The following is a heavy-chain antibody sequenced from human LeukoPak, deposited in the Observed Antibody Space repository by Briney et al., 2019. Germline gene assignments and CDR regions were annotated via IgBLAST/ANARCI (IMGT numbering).Heavy chain of an antibody. V-gene: IGHV1-2*02. D-gene: IGHD6-6*01. J-gene: IGHJ5*02. Sequence: ASEKVSCKASGYTFTGYYMHWVRQAPGQGLEWMGWINPNSGGTNYAQKSQGRVPMTRDTSISTAYMELSRLRSDDTAVYYCAREREAARRGSGVPWFDPWGQGTLVTVSS. CDR3: AREREAARRGSGVPWFDP. CDR2: INPNSGGT. CDR1: GYTFTGYY.